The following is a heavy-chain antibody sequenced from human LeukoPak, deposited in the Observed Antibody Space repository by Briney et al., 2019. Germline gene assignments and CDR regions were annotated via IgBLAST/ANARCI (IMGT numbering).Heavy chain of an antibody. Sequence: GGSLRLSCAASGFTFSSYAMSWVRQAPGKGLEWVSAISRTGGNTYYADSVKGRFTISRDNSKNTLYLQMNSLRAEDTAVYYCAKDRAYCGGDCYPGSDFDYWGQGTLVTVSS. V-gene: IGHV3-23*01. J-gene: IGHJ4*02. D-gene: IGHD2-21*02. CDR1: GFTFSSYA. CDR3: AKDRAYCGGDCYPGSDFDY. CDR2: ISRTGGNT.